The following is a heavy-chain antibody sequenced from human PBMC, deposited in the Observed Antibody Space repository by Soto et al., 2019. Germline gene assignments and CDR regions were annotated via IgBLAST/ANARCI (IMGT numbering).Heavy chain of an antibody. V-gene: IGHV1-69*08. J-gene: IGHJ3*01. Sequence: VQLVQSGAEVRKPGSSVKVSCKAPGGTFSTYIISWVRQAPGQGLEWMGRIIPIPDITNYAQKFQGRVTVTADRSTSTAYMELISLKSEDTAVYYCARDRITTRGDAFDLWGQGTMVTVSS. CDR3: ARDRITTRGDAFDL. D-gene: IGHD3-3*01. CDR1: GGTFSTYI. CDR2: IIPIPDIT.